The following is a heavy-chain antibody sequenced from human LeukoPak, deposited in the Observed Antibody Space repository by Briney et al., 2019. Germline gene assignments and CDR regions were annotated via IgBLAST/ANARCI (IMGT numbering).Heavy chain of an antibody. J-gene: IGHJ6*03. D-gene: IGHD3-10*01. CDR2: ISSSGSTI. Sequence: PGGSLRLSCAASGFTFSDYYMSWIRQAPGKGLEWVSYISSSGSTIYYADSVKGRFTISRDNAKNSLYLQMNSLRAEDTAVYYCARDPPRSSGSYYKKNYYYYYMDVWGKGTTVTVSS. CDR1: GFTFSDYY. V-gene: IGHV3-11*04. CDR3: ARDPPRSSGSYYKKNYYYYYMDV.